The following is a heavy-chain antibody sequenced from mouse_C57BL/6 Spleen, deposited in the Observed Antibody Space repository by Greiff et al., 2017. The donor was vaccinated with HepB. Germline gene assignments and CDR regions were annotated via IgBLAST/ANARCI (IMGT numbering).Heavy chain of an antibody. Sequence: EVKLMESGGDLVKPGGSLKLSCAASGFTFSSYGMSWVRQTPDKRLEWVATISSGGSYTYYPDSVKGRFTISRDNAKNTLYLQMSSLKSEDTAMYYCARPLYYGYDDGAMDYWGQGTSVTVSS. CDR1: GFTFSSYG. D-gene: IGHD2-2*01. CDR3: ARPLYYGYDDGAMDY. CDR2: ISSGGSYT. J-gene: IGHJ4*01. V-gene: IGHV5-6*01.